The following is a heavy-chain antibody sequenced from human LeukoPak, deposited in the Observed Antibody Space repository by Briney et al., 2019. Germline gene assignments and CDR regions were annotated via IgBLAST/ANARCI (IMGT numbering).Heavy chain of an antibody. V-gene: IGHV3-48*03. CDR2: IGTGGSPI. CDR3: ASFYDRSGRDY. D-gene: IGHD3-22*01. J-gene: IGHJ4*02. CDR1: GFNFNTYE. Sequence: PGGSLRLSCAASGFNFNTYEMNWVRQAPGKGLEWVSYIGTGGSPISYADSVKGRFTVSRDNAKNSLYLQMNSLRAEDTAVYYCASFYDRSGRDYWGQGILVTVSA.